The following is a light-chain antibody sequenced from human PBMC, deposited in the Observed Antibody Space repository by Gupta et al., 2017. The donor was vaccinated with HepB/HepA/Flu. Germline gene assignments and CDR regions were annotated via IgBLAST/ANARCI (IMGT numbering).Light chain of an antibody. V-gene: IGKV3-11*01. J-gene: IGKJ5*01. Sequence: EVVLTQTPATLSLSPGERATLSCRASHSITRYLAWYQQKPGQAPRLLIYDASNRDTGIPARFSGSGYGTDFSLTISSREAEDFAFYFCQQPSSWPQITFGQGTLLEIK. CDR1: HSITRY. CDR2: DAS. CDR3: QQPSSWPQIT.